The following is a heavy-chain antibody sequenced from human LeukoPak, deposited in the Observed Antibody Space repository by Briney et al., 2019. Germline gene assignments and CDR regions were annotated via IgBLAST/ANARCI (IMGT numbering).Heavy chain of an antibody. V-gene: IGHV3-30*03. J-gene: IGHJ4*02. Sequence: GGSLRLSCAASGFTFSSYGMHWVRQAPGKGLEWVAVISYDGSNKYYADSVKGRFTISRDNAMNSLYLQMNSLRAEDTAVYYCARDSDIVGYYFDYWGQGTLVTVSS. CDR2: ISYDGSNK. CDR3: ARDSDIVGYYFDY. CDR1: GFTFSSYG. D-gene: IGHD2-15*01.